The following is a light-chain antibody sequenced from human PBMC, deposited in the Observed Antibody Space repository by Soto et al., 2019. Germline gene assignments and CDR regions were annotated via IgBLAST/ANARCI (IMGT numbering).Light chain of an antibody. CDR2: WAS. J-gene: IGKJ4*01. V-gene: IGKV4-1*01. Sequence: DIVMTQSPESRAVSLGERATINCKSSQSVLYSSNNKNYLAWYQQKPGQPPKLLIYWASTRESGVPDRFSGSGSGTDFTLTISSLQAEDVAVYYCQHYYSSPLTFGGGTKVQIK. CDR1: QSVLYSSNNKNY. CDR3: QHYYSSPLT.